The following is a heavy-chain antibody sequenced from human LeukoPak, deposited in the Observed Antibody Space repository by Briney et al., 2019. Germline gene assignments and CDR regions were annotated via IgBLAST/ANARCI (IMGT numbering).Heavy chain of an antibody. CDR3: ARVRDGYNGAYDI. CDR2: INPSGGST. D-gene: IGHD5-24*01. CDR1: GFTFTNYN. Sequence: ASVKVSCKASGFTFTNYNMHWVRQAPGQGLEWMGIINPSGGSTNYAQNFQARVTMTRDTSTSTVYMELSSLRSEDTAVYYCARVRDGYNGAYDIWGQGTMVTVPS. V-gene: IGHV1-46*01. J-gene: IGHJ3*02.